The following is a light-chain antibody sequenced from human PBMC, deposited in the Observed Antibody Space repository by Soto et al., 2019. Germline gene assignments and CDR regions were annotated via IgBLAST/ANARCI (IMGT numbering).Light chain of an antibody. CDR1: QYINTR. J-gene: IGKJ1*01. Sequence: ILVTQSPATLSSFPADIVSLCCRASQYINTRLAWYQHRPGQAPRLLIYQTSIRAAGIPARFSASGSGTDFTLTISDVQPEDFALYYCHQRQSWPRTFGQGTKVDIK. CDR2: QTS. CDR3: HQRQSWPRT. V-gene: IGKV3-11*01.